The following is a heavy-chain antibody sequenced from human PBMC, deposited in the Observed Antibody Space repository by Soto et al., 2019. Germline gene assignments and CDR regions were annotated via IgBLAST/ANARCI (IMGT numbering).Heavy chain of an antibody. Sequence: QVQLVESGGGVVQPGRSLRLSCAASGFTFSSYAMHWVRQAPGKGLEWVAVISYDGSNKYYADSVKGRFTISRDNSKNALYLQMNSLRAEDTAVYYCASGVGVATIPYYYYYYSMDVWGQGTTVTVSS. CDR1: GFTFSSYA. CDR3: ASGVGVATIPYYYYYYSMDV. D-gene: IGHD5-12*01. J-gene: IGHJ6*02. V-gene: IGHV3-30-3*01. CDR2: ISYDGSNK.